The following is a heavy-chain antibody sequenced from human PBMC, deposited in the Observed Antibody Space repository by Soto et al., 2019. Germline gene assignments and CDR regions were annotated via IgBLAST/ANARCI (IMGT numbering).Heavy chain of an antibody. Sequence: PSQTLSLTCAISGDTVSSNRAAWNWIRQSPSRGLERLGRTFYNSQWYNDYAESVKSRIIINPDTSKNLFSLHLKSVTPEDTAVYFCARELDSGTYPLPFDFWGPGTLVTVSS. CDR2: TFYNSQWYN. V-gene: IGHV6-1*01. D-gene: IGHD1-26*01. J-gene: IGHJ4*02. CDR1: GDTVSSNRAA. CDR3: ARELDSGTYPLPFDF.